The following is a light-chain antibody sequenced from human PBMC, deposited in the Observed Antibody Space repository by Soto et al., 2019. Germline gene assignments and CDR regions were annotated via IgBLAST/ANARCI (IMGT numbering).Light chain of an antibody. CDR2: GAY. CDR1: QSVDSN. Sequence: EIVMTQSPAILSVSPGERATLSCRASQSVDSNLAWYQQKPIQAPRLLISGAYTRATGIPARFSGSGSVTEITLTISSLQSEDFAVYYCQQYSNWPPLFTFGPGTKVDIK. J-gene: IGKJ3*01. CDR3: QQYSNWPPLFT. V-gene: IGKV3-15*01.